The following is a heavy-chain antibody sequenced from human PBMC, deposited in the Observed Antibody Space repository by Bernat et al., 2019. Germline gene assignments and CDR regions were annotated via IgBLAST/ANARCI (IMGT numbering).Heavy chain of an antibody. Sequence: QVQLVESGGGVVQPGRSLRLSCAASGFTFSSYGMHWVRQAPGKGLEWVAVIWNDGINKYYADSVKGRFTISRDNSKNTLYLQMNRLRAEDTAVYYCARYKLDTAMSVRMGSSYWGQGTLVTVSS. V-gene: IGHV3-33*01. CDR1: GFTFSSYG. CDR3: ARYKLDTAMSVRMGSSY. J-gene: IGHJ4*02. CDR2: IWNDGINK. D-gene: IGHD5-18*01.